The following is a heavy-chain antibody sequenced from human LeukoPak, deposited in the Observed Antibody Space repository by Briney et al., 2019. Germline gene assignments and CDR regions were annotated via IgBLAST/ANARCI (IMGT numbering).Heavy chain of an antibody. CDR2: IIPIFGTA. Sequence: GASVKVSCKASGGTFSSYAISWVRQAPGQGLEWMGGIIPIFGTANYAQKFQGRVTITADESTSTAYVEPSSLRSEDTAVYYCARSHDLAGYYYFDYWGQGTLVTVSS. CDR3: ARSHDLAGYYYFDY. CDR1: GGTFSSYA. J-gene: IGHJ4*02. V-gene: IGHV1-69*13. D-gene: IGHD3-9*01.